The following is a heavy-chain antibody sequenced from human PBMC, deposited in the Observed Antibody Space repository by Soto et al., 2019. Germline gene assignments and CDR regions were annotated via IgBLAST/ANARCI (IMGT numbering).Heavy chain of an antibody. J-gene: IGHJ4*02. V-gene: IGHV1-3*01. D-gene: IGHD6-13*01. CDR2: INAGNDNT. CDR1: GYIFTNYA. CDR3: ARDHPAAAGSHFFDH. Sequence: ASVKVSCKASGYIFTNYATRWVRQAPGQRLEWMGWINAGNDNTKYSRKFQGRVTITRGTSANTAYMELSSLRSEDTAVYYCARDHPAAAGSHFFDHWGQGTLVTVSS.